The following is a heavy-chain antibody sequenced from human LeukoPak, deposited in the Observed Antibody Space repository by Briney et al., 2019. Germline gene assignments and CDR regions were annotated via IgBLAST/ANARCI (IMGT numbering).Heavy chain of an antibody. V-gene: IGHV4-59*01. Sequence: SETLSLTCTVSGGSISSYYWSWIRQPPGKGLEWIGYIYYSGSTNYNPSLKSRVTISVDTSKNQFSLKLSSVTAADTAVYYCAREATYYDFWSGYFAADNWFDPWGQGTLVTVSS. CDR2: IYYSGST. J-gene: IGHJ5*02. CDR1: GGSISSYY. D-gene: IGHD3-3*01. CDR3: AREATYYDFWSGYFAADNWFDP.